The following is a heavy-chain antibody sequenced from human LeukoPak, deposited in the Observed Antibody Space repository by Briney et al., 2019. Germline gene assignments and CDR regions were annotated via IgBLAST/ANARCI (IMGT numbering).Heavy chain of an antibody. D-gene: IGHD2-21*01. CDR3: ARRGGYSLFDY. J-gene: IGHJ4*02. CDR2: MKYDGSEI. V-gene: IGHV3-7*01. CDR1: GFIFSGYW. Sequence: GGALRLFCAASGFIFSGYWMSWVRQAPGKGLEWGANMKYDGSEIYYVDSVKGRFTISRDNAMNSLFLQMNSLRAEDPAVYYCARRGGYSLFDYWGQGTLVTVSS.